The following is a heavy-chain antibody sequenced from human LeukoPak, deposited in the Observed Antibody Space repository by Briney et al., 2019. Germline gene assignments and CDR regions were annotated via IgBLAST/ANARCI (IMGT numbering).Heavy chain of an antibody. CDR2: ISHRGST. CDR3: ARGAEYYAIWRGYAGYSDY. V-gene: IGHV4-38-2*02. D-gene: IGHD3-3*01. Sequence: PSETLSLTCTVSGYSISSGYYWGWIRQPPGKGLEWVGSISHRGSTYYNPSLRSRITISLDRSKQKFSLKLTSVTAADTAVYFCARGAEYYAIWRGYAGYSDYWGQGISVTVSS. J-gene: IGHJ4*02. CDR1: GYSISSGYY.